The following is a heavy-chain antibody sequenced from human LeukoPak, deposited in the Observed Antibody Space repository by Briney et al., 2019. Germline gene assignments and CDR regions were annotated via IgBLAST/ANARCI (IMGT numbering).Heavy chain of an antibody. J-gene: IGHJ4*02. CDR1: GFTFSSYV. CDR2: ISVSGGST. CDR3: AKEGFEQQLVRDFGY. V-gene: IGHV3-23*01. Sequence: PGGSLRLSCAASGFTFSSYVMSWVRRAPGKGLEWVSAISVSGGSTYYTDSVKDRFTVSRDNSRNTLYLQMISLRAEDTAVYYCAKEGFEQQLVRDFGYWGQGTLVTVSS. D-gene: IGHD6-13*01.